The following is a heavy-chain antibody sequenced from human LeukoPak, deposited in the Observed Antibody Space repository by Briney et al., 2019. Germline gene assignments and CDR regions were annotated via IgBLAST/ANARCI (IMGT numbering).Heavy chain of an antibody. Sequence: GGSLRLSCAASGNYRMHWVRQAPGKGLVWVSHINSDGSWTSYADSVKGRFTISKDNAKNTVYLQMNKLRVEDTAVYYCVSFYETYWGRGTLVTVSS. CDR2: INSDGSWT. J-gene: IGHJ4*02. V-gene: IGHV3-74*01. D-gene: IGHD2-2*01. CDR3: VSFYETY. CDR1: GNYR.